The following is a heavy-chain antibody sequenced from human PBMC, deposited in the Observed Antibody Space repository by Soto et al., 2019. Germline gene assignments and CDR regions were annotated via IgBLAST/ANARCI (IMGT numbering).Heavy chain of an antibody. CDR1: GFSFSSDW. J-gene: IGHJ4*02. Sequence: EVHLVQSGAGLVQPGGSLRLSCAASGFSFSSDWMHWVRQVPGNGPEWISRISDDGSMTHYADSVRGRFTISRDNAKETLFLQRNSLRVDDTAVYYCARLAAAGQRPTDYWGQGVLVTVSS. CDR3: ARLAAAGQRPTDY. V-gene: IGHV3-74*01. D-gene: IGHD6-13*01. CDR2: ISDDGSMT.